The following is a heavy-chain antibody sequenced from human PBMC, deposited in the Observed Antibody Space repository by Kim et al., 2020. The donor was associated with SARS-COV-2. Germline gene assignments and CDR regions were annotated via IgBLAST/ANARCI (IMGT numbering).Heavy chain of an antibody. CDR1: GGTFSSYA. CDR3: ARSPYILTGYRYPPHYFDY. Sequence: SVKVSCQASGGTFSSYAISWVRQAPGQGLEWMGGIIPIFGTANYAQKFQGRVTITADESTSTAYMELSSLRSEDTAVYYCARSPYILTGYRYPPHYFDYWGQGTLVTVSS. J-gene: IGHJ4*02. CDR2: IIPIFGTA. V-gene: IGHV1-69*13. D-gene: IGHD3-9*01.